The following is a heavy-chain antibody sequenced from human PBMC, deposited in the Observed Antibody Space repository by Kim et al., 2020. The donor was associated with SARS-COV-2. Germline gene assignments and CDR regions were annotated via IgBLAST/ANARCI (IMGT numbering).Heavy chain of an antibody. Sequence: GGSLRLSCAASGFTFSSYGMHWVRQAPGKGLEWVALISYDGSNKYYADSVKGRFTISRDNSKNTLYLQMNSLRAEDTAVYYCAKEEYSSSSAMDVWGQGTTVTVSS. CDR2: ISYDGSNK. D-gene: IGHD6-13*01. CDR1: GFTFSSYG. CDR3: AKEEYSSSSAMDV. J-gene: IGHJ6*02. V-gene: IGHV3-30*18.